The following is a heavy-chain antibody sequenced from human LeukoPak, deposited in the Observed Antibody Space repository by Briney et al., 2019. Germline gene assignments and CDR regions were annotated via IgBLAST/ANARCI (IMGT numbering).Heavy chain of an antibody. D-gene: IGHD3-3*01. CDR1: GGSFSGYY. Sequence: PSETLSLTCAVYGGSFSGYYWSWIRQPPGKGLEWIGEINHSGSTNYNPSLKSRVTMSVDTSKNQFSLKLSSVTAADTAVYYCARGLPPYDFWSGYYRTHFDYWGQGTLVTVSS. CDR2: INHSGST. J-gene: IGHJ4*02. CDR3: ARGLPPYDFWSGYYRTHFDY. V-gene: IGHV4-34*01.